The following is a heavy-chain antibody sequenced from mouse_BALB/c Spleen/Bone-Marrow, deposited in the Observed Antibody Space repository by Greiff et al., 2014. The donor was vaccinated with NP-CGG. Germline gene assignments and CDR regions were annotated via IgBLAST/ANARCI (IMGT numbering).Heavy chain of an antibody. CDR3: ARGNPLYAMDY. V-gene: IGHV1-7*01. Sequence: QVQLQQSGAELAKPGASVKMSCKASGYTFTSYWMHWVKQRPGQGLEWIGYINPSTGYTDYNQKFNDKATLTADKSSSTAYMLLSSLTSKDSAVYYCARGNPLYAMDYWGQGTSVTVSS. CDR2: INPSTGYT. J-gene: IGHJ4*01. D-gene: IGHD2-1*01. CDR1: GYTFTSYW.